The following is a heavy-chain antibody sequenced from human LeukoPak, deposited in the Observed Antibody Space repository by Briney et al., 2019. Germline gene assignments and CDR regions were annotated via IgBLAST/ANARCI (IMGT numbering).Heavy chain of an antibody. CDR3: ARDFETCSSTRCYTPHYYYGLDV. V-gene: IGHV3-33*01. CDR1: GFTFSDYG. CDR2: IWFDGSHK. Sequence: GGSLRLSCAASGFTFSDYGMHWVRQAPGKGLQWVAVIWFDGSHKYYVDSVKGRFTISRDNSKNTVYLQMNNLRADDTALYYCARDFETCSSTRCYTPHYYYGLDVWGRGTTVTVSS. J-gene: IGHJ6*02. D-gene: IGHD2-2*01.